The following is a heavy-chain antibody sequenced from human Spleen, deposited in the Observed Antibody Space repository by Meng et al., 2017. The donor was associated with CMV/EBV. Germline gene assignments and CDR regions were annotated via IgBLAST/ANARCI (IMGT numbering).Heavy chain of an antibody. CDR3: AKGRTIFGVATYFDY. D-gene: IGHD3-3*01. J-gene: IGHJ4*02. CDR1: GVTFSSYA. Sequence: YGVTFSSYAMSWVRQAPGKGLEWVSAISGSGGSTYYADSVKGRFTISRDNSKNTLYLQMNSLRAEDTAVYYCAKGRTIFGVATYFDYWGQGTLVTVSS. V-gene: IGHV3-23*01. CDR2: ISGSGGST.